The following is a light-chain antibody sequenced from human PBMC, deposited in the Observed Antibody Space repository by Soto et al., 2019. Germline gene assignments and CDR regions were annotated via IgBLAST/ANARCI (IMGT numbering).Light chain of an antibody. CDR2: EVS. Sequence: QSVLTQPASVSGSPGQSITTSCTGTSRDVGGYNYVSWYQQHPGKAPKLMIYEVSNRPSGVSNRFSGSKSGNTASLTISGLQAEDEADYYCSSYTSSSTYVFRTGPKATVL. V-gene: IGLV2-14*01. CDR3: SSYTSSSTYV. CDR1: SRDVGGYNY. J-gene: IGLJ1*01.